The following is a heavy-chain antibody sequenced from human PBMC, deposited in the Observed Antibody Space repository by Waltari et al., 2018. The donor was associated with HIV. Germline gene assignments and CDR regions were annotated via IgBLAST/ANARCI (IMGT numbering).Heavy chain of an antibody. V-gene: IGHV3-48*03. Sequence: EQLMESVGGLLRPGGPLRLSCVASGFPFIHYEFNLVRQAPGKGLEWISYINNNSGTIHYADSVKDRFTVSRDNAKSSLYLQMRNLTGEDTAVYYCARDDLNVRRAFDIWGQGTMVTVSS. CDR3: ARDDLNVRRAFDI. CDR2: INNNSGTI. CDR1: GFPFIHYE. D-gene: IGHD3-10*01. J-gene: IGHJ3*02.